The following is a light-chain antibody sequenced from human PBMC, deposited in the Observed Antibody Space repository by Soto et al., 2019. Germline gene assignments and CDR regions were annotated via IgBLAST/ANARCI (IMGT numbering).Light chain of an antibody. CDR2: EVS. CDR1: SSDVGGYNY. V-gene: IGLV2-14*01. CDR3: RSYTSSIFYV. J-gene: IGLJ1*01. Sequence: QSALTQPASVSGSPGQSITISCTGTSSDVGGYNYVSWYQQHPGKAPKLMIYEVSNRPSGVYNRFSGSKSGNTASLTISGLQAEDEADYYCRSYTSSIFYVFGTGTKVTVL.